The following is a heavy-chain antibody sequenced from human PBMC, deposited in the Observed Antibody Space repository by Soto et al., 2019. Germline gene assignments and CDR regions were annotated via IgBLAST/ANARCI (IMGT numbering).Heavy chain of an antibody. CDR1: GLPVSTNY. Sequence: GGSLRLSCVVSGLPVSTNYMSWVRQAPGKGLEWVSFIYSDGRTFYADSVKGRFTLSRLSSKNTLYLQMNSLRVEDTALYYCARHGYNYGGGYFDYWGQGTLVTVSS. J-gene: IGHJ4*02. D-gene: IGHD5-18*01. CDR2: IYSDGRT. V-gene: IGHV3-53*04. CDR3: ARHGYNYGGGYFDY.